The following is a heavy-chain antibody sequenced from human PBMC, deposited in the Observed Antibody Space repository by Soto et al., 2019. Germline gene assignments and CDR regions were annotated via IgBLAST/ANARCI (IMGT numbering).Heavy chain of an antibody. CDR1: GVTFSSYA. CDR3: AREGTPDYSSSWYFGSTRLNWFDP. V-gene: IGHV1-69*13. Sequence: SVKVSCKASGVTFSSYAISWVRQAPGQGLEWMGGIIPIFGTANYAQKFQGRVTITADESTSTAYMELSSLRSEDTAVYYCAREGTPDYSSSWYFGSTRLNWFDPWGQGTLVTVSS. CDR2: IIPIFGTA. J-gene: IGHJ5*02. D-gene: IGHD6-13*01.